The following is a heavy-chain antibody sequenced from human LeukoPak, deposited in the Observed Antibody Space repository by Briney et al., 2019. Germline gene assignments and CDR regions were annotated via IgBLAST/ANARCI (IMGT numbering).Heavy chain of an antibody. D-gene: IGHD5-18*01. V-gene: IGHV1-69*04. CDR2: IIPILCIA. CDR1: GGTFSSYT. Sequence: ASVKVSCKASGGTFSSYTISWVRQAPGQGLEWMGRIIPILCIANYAQKFQGRVTITADKSTSTAYMELRSLRSDDTAVYYCAREWIQLWLLDYWGQGTLVTVSS. J-gene: IGHJ4*02. CDR3: AREWIQLWLLDY.